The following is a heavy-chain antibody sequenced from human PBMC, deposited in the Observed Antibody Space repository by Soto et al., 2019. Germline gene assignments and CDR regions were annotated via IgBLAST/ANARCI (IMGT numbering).Heavy chain of an antibody. Sequence: XGSLRLSCAASGFTFSSYSMNWVRQAPGKGLEWVSSISSSSSYIYYADSVKGRFTISRDNAKNSLYLQMNSLRAEDTAVYYCARDGNLDAFDIWGQGTMVTVSS. J-gene: IGHJ3*02. V-gene: IGHV3-21*01. CDR2: ISSSSSYI. CDR3: ARDGNLDAFDI. CDR1: GFTFSSYS.